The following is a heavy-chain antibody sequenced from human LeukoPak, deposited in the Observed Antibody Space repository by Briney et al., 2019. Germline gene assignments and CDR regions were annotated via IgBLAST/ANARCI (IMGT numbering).Heavy chain of an antibody. J-gene: IGHJ6*03. D-gene: IGHD3-10*01. V-gene: IGHV4-61*01. CDR1: GGSISSGSYY. Sequence: SETLSLTCTVSGGSISSGSYYWSWIRQPPGKGLEWIGYIYYSGSTNYNPSLKSRVTISVDTSKNQFSLKLSSVTAADTAVYYCARVKGLLWFGKVVRYMDVWGKGTTVTVSS. CDR3: ARVKGLLWFGKVVRYMDV. CDR2: IYYSGST.